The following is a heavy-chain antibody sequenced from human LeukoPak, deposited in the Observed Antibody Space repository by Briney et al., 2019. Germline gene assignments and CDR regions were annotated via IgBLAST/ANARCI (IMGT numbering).Heavy chain of an antibody. CDR2: ISSSSSTI. D-gene: IGHD3-3*01. CDR1: GFTFSSYS. J-gene: IGHJ4*02. V-gene: IGHV3-48*01. Sequence: GGSLRLSCAASGFTFSSYSMNWVRQAPGKGLEWVSYISSSSSTIYYADSVKGRFTISRDNAKNSLYLQMNSLRAEDTAVYYCARDAPYYDFWSGYSTYYFDYWGQGTLVTVSS. CDR3: ARDAPYYDFWSGYSTYYFDY.